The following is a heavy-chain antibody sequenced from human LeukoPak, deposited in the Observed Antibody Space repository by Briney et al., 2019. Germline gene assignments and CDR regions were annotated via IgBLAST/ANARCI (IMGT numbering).Heavy chain of an antibody. V-gene: IGHV3-23*01. CDR2: ISGSGGST. CDR3: AKVRASSYYYSGMDV. J-gene: IGHJ6*02. CDR1: GFTFSSYA. Sequence: GGSLRHSCAASGFTFSSYAMSGGPPAPGEGLEWVSPISGSGGSTYYAASVKGGFTISRENSKNTLYLQMNSLRAEDTAVYYCAKVRASSYYYSGMDVWGQGTTVTVSS.